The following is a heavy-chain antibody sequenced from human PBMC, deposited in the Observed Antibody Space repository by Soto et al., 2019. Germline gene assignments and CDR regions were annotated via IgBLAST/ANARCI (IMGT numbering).Heavy chain of an antibody. CDR3: ARRERAAGTDWWFDP. D-gene: IGHD6-13*01. V-gene: IGHV4-39*01. CDR2: IYYSGRT. CDR1: GGSISSISFH. Sequence: PSETLSRTCTVSGGSISSISFHRGRIRQPPGKGLEWIGSIYYSGRTYYSPSLKSRVTISVDTSKNQFSLKLSSVTAADTAVYYCARRERAAGTDWWFDPWGQG. J-gene: IGHJ5*02.